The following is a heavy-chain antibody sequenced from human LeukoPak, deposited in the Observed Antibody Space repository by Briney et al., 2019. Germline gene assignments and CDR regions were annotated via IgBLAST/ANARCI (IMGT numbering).Heavy chain of an antibody. Sequence: GGSLRLSCAASGFTFSTYCMHWVRQAPGKGLVWVSRISTDAKITAYADSVRGRFTISRDNAKNTLYLQMDSLRPEDTALYYCARARSDSSSCADYWGQGSLVTVSS. CDR1: GFTFSTYC. CDR2: ISTDAKIT. CDR3: ARARSDSSSCADY. V-gene: IGHV3-74*01. D-gene: IGHD6-13*01. J-gene: IGHJ4*02.